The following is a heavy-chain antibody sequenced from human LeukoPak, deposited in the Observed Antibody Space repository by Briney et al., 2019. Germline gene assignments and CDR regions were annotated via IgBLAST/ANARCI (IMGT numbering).Heavy chain of an antibody. J-gene: IGHJ5*02. CDR3: VTRSYTSGWPT. CDR2: INPNSGGA. Sequence: ASVKVSCKASGNTFIGNYIHWVRQARGQGLEWTGWINPNSGGANYAQRFRGRVTMTRDTSVTTAFLDLDRLTSDDTAVYYCVTRSYTSGWPTWGQGTLVTVSS. CDR1: GNTFIGNY. V-gene: IGHV1-2*02. D-gene: IGHD6-19*01.